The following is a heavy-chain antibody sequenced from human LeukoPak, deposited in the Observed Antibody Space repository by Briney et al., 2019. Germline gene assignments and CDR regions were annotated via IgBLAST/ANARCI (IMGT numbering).Heavy chain of an antibody. V-gene: IGHV3-30*18. J-gene: IGHJ4*02. D-gene: IGHD6-19*01. CDR1: GFTFSSYG. CDR3: AKADNIAVAGTADY. CDR2: ISYDGSNK. Sequence: PGGSLRLSCAASGFTFSSYGMHWVRQAPGKGLEWVAVISYDGSNKYYADSVKGRFTISRDNSKNTLYLQMNSLRAEDTAVYYCAKADNIAVAGTADYWGQGTLVTVSS.